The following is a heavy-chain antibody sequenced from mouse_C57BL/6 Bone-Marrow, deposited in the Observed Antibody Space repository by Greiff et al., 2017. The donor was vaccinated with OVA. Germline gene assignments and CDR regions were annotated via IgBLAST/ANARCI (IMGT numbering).Heavy chain of an antibody. Sequence: EVQLVESGGGLVKPGGSLTLSCAASGFTFSDYGMHWVRQAPEKGLEWVAYISSGSSTIYYADTVKGRFTISRDNAKNTLFLQMTSLRSEDTAKYYCARRYYGSSYEDYFDYWGQGTTLTVSS. V-gene: IGHV5-17*01. CDR3: ARRYYGSSYEDYFDY. D-gene: IGHD1-1*01. CDR2: ISSGSSTI. J-gene: IGHJ2*01. CDR1: GFTFSDYG.